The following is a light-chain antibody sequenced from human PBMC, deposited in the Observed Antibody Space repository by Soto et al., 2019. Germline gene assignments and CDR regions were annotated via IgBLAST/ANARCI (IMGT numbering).Light chain of an antibody. Sequence: EIVLTQSPATLSLSPGERATLSCRASQSVSSSLAWYQQKPGQAPRLLVYDASDRATGIPARFSGSGSGTDFTITISSLEPEDFAVYYCQQRNFWPRTFGQGTKLEFK. V-gene: IGKV3-11*01. J-gene: IGKJ2*01. CDR3: QQRNFWPRT. CDR1: QSVSSS. CDR2: DAS.